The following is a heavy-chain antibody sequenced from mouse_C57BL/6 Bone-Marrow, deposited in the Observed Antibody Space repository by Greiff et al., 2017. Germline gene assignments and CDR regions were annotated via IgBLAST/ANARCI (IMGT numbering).Heavy chain of an antibody. CDR1: GYTFTTYP. V-gene: IGHV1-47*01. Sequence: QVQLQQSGAELVKPGASVKMSCKASGYTFTTYPIEWMKQNHGKSLEWIGNLHPYNDDTKYNEKFKGKATLTVEKSSSSVYLELSRLTSDDSAVYYCARKGDGYYPAWFAYWGQGTLVTVSA. CDR3: ARKGDGYYPAWFAY. D-gene: IGHD2-3*01. J-gene: IGHJ3*01. CDR2: LHPYNDDT.